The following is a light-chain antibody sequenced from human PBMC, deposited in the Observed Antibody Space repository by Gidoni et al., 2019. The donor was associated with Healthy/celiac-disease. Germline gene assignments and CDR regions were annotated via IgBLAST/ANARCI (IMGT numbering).Light chain of an antibody. J-gene: IGKJ1*01. Sequence: IVMTQSPDSLAVSLGERATINCKSSQSLFYSSNSKNYLAWYQQRPGQPPKLLVYWASTRESGVPDRFSGSGSGTDFTLTISSLQAEDVAVYYCQQYYSNPPAFGQGTKVEVK. CDR3: QQYYSNPPA. CDR2: WAS. V-gene: IGKV4-1*01. CDR1: QSLFYSSNSKNY.